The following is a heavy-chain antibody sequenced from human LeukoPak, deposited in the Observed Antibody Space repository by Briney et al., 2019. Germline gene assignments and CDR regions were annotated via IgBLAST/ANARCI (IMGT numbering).Heavy chain of an antibody. Sequence: PGGSLRLSCAASGFTFSDYYMSWIRQAPGKGLEWVSYISSSGSTIYYADSVKGRFTISRDNAKNSLYLQMNSLRAEDTAVYYCAREDSSGWSGPLYYYYGMDVWGQGTTVTVSS. CDR2: ISSSGSTI. J-gene: IGHJ6*02. D-gene: IGHD6-19*01. CDR1: GFTFSDYY. V-gene: IGHV3-11*01. CDR3: AREDSSGWSGPLYYYYGMDV.